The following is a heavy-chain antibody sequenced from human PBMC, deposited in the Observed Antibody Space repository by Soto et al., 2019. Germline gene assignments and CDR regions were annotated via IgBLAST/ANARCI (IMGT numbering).Heavy chain of an antibody. CDR2: MSYTGST. CDR1: GGSISSYY. V-gene: IGHV4-59*01. D-gene: IGHD3-9*01. Sequence: SETLSLTCTVSGGSISSYYWSWLRQPPGKGLEWLGYMSYTGSTNYNPSLRGRVFMSLDTSKNQVSLKLTSVTAADTAVYYCARVGYYDILTGYYKGYYFDYWGQGTLVTVSS. CDR3: ARVGYYDILTGYYKGYYFDY. J-gene: IGHJ4*02.